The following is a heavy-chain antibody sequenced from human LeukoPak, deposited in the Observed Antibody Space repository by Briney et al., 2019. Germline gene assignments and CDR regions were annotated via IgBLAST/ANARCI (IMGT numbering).Heavy chain of an antibody. Sequence: PSETLSLTCAVSGGSVSGHFWSWIRQPPGKGLEWIGFIHSTGSTNYNPSLRSRVTMSIDTSTNQFSLKLTSVIAADTALFYCARYHRPGGICDGFDVWGQGTMVTVSS. CDR1: GGSVSGHF. CDR3: ARYHRPGGICDGFDV. CDR2: IHSTGST. D-gene: IGHD2-15*01. V-gene: IGHV4-59*08. J-gene: IGHJ3*01.